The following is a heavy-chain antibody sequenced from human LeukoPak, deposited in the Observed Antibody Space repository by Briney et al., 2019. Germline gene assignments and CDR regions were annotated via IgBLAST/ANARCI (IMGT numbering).Heavy chain of an antibody. Sequence: GGSLRLSCAASGFTFSSYAMSWVRQAPGKGLEWVSAISGSGGSTYYADSVKGRFTISRDNSKNTLYLQMDSLRAEDTAVYYCAKLRYCSSTSCPRGTVDYWGQGTLVTVSS. J-gene: IGHJ4*02. CDR1: GFTFSSYA. CDR3: AKLRYCSSTSCPRGTVDY. V-gene: IGHV3-23*01. CDR2: ISGSGGST. D-gene: IGHD2-2*01.